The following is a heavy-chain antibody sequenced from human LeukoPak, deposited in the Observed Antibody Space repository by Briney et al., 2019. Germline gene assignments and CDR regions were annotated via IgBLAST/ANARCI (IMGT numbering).Heavy chain of an antibody. V-gene: IGHV3-66*01. Sequence: GGSLRLSCAASGFTISSNYMRWVRQAPGKGREWGSVIYSGGSTYYADSVKGTFTISRDNSKNTLYLQMNSLRAEDTAVYYCARWGETDAFDIWGQGTMVTVSS. CDR2: IYSGGST. CDR3: ARWGETDAFDI. D-gene: IGHD3-16*01. J-gene: IGHJ3*02. CDR1: GFTISSNY.